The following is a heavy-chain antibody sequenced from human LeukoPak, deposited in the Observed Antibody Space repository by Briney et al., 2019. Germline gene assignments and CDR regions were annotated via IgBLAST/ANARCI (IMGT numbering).Heavy chain of an antibody. V-gene: IGHV3-48*03. CDR3: AELGITMIGGV. D-gene: IGHD3-10*02. CDR2: ISSSGSTI. Sequence: GGSLRLSCAASGFTFSSYEMNWVRQAPGKGLEWVSYISSSGSTIYYADSVEGRFTISRDNAKNSLYLQMSSLRAEDTAVYYCAELGITMIGGVWGKGTTVTISS. J-gene: IGHJ6*04. CDR1: GFTFSSYE.